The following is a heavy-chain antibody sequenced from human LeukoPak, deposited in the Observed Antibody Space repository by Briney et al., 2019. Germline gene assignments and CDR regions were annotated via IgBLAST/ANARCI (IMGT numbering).Heavy chain of an antibody. V-gene: IGHV1-69*13. CDR3: ARSEVTPYYYYGMDV. CDR1: GCTFSSYA. D-gene: IGHD4-23*01. CDR2: IIPIFGTA. Sequence: EASLKVSCKASGCTFSSYAISWVRQAPGQGLEWMEGIIPIFGTANYAQKFQGRVTITADESTSTAYMELSSLRSEDTAVYYCARSEVTPYYYYGMDVWGQGTTVTVSS. J-gene: IGHJ6*02.